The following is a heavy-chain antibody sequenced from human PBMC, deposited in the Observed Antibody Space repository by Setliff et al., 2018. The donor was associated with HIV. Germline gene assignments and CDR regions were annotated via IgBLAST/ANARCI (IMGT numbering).Heavy chain of an antibody. CDR3: ASVSGDCSGDVCSSPYGFFYDMAV. D-gene: IGHD2-15*01. CDR2: IIPTLGPT. V-gene: IGHV1-69*13. J-gene: IGHJ6*03. Sequence: ASVKVSCKASGGTSTTFRVSWVRQAPGQGPEWMGGIIPTLGPTRYRKKFEDRLTITADVSTATVYMELTRLTSEDTAVFYCASVSGDCSGDVCSSPYGFFYDMAVWGKGTAVTVSS. CDR1: GGTSTTFR.